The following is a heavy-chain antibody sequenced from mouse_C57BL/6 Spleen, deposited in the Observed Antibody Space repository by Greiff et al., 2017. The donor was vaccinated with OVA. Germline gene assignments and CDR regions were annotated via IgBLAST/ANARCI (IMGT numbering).Heavy chain of an antibody. V-gene: IGHV1-64*01. J-gene: IGHJ2*01. Sequence: VQLQQSGAELVKPGASVKLSCKASGYTFTSYWMHWVKQRPGQGLEWIGMIHPNSGSTNYNEKFKSKATLTVDKSSSTAYMQLSSLTSEDSAVYYCAVYYRNFFDYWGQGTTLTVSS. D-gene: IGHD2-5*01. CDR1: GYTFTSYW. CDR2: IHPNSGST. CDR3: AVYYRNFFDY.